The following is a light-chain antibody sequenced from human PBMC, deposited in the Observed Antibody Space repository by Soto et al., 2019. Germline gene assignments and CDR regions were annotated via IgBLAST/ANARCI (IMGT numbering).Light chain of an antibody. CDR1: QGISSY. J-gene: IGKJ3*01. Sequence: DIQLTQSPSFLSASVGDRVTITCRASQGISSYLAWYQQKPGKAPKLLIYSASTLQSGVPSRFSGSESGSEFTLTIRSLQPEDFGTYYCQQLNTYPVTFGPGTKVDIK. CDR2: SAS. CDR3: QQLNTYPVT. V-gene: IGKV1-9*01.